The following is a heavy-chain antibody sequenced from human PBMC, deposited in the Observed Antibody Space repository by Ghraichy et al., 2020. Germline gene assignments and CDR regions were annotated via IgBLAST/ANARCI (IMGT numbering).Heavy chain of an antibody. Sequence: ASVNVSCQTSGSAGIIWVRQAPGQGLEWMGWISRYNGDTNYAQKFQGRVTMTTDTSTSTAYMELRSLTSEDTAVYYCALERRFYDSAGYYSDVFDIWGQGTMVTVSS. CDR1: GSAG. D-gene: IGHD3-22*01. CDR2: ISRYNGDT. CDR3: ALERRFYDSAGYYSDVFDI. V-gene: IGHV1-18*01. J-gene: IGHJ3*02.